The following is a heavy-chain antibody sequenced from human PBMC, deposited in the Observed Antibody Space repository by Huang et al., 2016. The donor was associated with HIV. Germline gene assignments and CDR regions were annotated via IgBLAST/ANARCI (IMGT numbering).Heavy chain of an antibody. CDR1: GYTFTGYY. Sequence: QVQLVQSGAEVKKPGASVKVSCKASGYTFTGYYMPWVRQAPGQGLEGMGGINHNSGGTNYAQKFQGRVTMTRDTSISTAYMELSRLRSDDTAVYYCAAGVVPAADYYYYYGMDVWGQGTTVTVSS. J-gene: IGHJ6*02. V-gene: IGHV1-2*02. CDR2: INHNSGGT. D-gene: IGHD2-2*01. CDR3: AAGVVPAADYYYYYGMDV.